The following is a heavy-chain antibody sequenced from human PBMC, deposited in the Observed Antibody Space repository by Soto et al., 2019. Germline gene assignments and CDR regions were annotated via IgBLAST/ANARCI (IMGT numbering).Heavy chain of an antibody. D-gene: IGHD1-26*01. J-gene: IGHJ6*02. CDR1: GGSFSKYG. Sequence: QVQLVQSGAEVKMPGSSVRVSCKASGGSFSKYGISWVRQAPGQGLEWMGGIIPMFGIGNYAEKFLGRVTITAEESTRTSHMELSSLRSEDAALYFFGRGYRENYFYAMDVWCQGTTVTVSS. CDR2: IIPMFGIG. V-gene: IGHV1-69*01. CDR3: GRGYRENYFYAMDV.